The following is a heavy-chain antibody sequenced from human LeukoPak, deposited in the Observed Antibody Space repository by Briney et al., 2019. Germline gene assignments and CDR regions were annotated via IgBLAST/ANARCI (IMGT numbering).Heavy chain of an antibody. CDR1: GYTFTAYY. D-gene: IGHD3-3*02. CDR3: ARDIRDAFDI. CDR2: INPNSGGT. Sequence: GASVKVSCXASGYTFTAYYMHWVRQAPGQGLEWMGWINPNSGGTNYAQKFQGRVTMTRDTSISTAYMELSRLRSDNTAVYYCARDIRDAFDIWGQGTMVTVSS. V-gene: IGHV1-2*02. J-gene: IGHJ3*02.